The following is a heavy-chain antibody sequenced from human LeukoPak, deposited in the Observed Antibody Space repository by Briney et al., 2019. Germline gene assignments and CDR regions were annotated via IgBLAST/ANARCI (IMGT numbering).Heavy chain of an antibody. D-gene: IGHD3-10*01. Sequence: PGGSLRLSCAASGFNFSSYSMNWVRQAPGKGLEWVSVISSSSYIYYADSVKGRFTISRDNAKNSLYLQMNSLRAEDTAVYYCARDISGAPGGYWGQGTLVTVSS. V-gene: IGHV3-21*01. CDR2: ISSSSYI. J-gene: IGHJ4*02. CDR1: GFNFSSYS. CDR3: ARDISGAPGGY.